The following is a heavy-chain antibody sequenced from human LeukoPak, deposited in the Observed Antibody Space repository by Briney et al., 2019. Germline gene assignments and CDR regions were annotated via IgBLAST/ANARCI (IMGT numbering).Heavy chain of an antibody. J-gene: IGHJ4*02. Sequence: GGSLRLSCAASGFTFSSYAMNWVRQAPGKGLEWVSGISGSGDSTHYADSVKGRFTISRDNAKNSLYLQMNSLRAEDTAVYYCARDLSETIVVVPAAISGSFDYWGQGTLVTVSS. CDR2: ISGSGDST. CDR1: GFTFSSYA. CDR3: ARDLSETIVVVPAAISGSFDY. D-gene: IGHD2-2*02. V-gene: IGHV3-23*01.